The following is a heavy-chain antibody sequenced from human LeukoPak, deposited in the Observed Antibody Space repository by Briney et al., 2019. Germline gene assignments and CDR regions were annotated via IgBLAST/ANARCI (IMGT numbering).Heavy chain of an antibody. D-gene: IGHD2-2*01. CDR1: GGSISSYY. CDR3: ARGGTLSSTSKYYYYYYMDV. Sequence: SETLSLTCTVSGGSISSYYWSWIRQPPGKGLEWIGYMYYSGSTNYNPSLKSRVTISVDTSKNQFSLRLTSETAADTAVYYCARGGTLSSTSKYYYYYYMDVWGKGTTVTVSS. V-gene: IGHV4-59*08. CDR2: MYYSGST. J-gene: IGHJ6*03.